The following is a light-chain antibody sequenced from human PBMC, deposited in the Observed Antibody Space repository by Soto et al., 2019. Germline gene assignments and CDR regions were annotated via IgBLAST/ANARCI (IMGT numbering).Light chain of an antibody. V-gene: IGLV4-60*02. CDR2: LEGSGSY. CDR3: ETGDSNTPCV. J-gene: IGLJ3*02. CDR1: SGHITYI. Sequence: QLVLTQSSAASASLGSSVKLTCTLSSGHITYIIAWHQQQPGKAPRYLMKLEGSGSYNKGSGVPDRFSGSSSGADRYLTISNLQFEDEADYFCETGDSNTPCVFGGGTKLTVL.